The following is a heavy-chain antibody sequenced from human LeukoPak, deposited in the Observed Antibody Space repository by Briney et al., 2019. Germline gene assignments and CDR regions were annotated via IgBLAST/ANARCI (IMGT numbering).Heavy chain of an antibody. CDR3: ARRDMTPYYYYGMDV. D-gene: IGHD2-15*01. CDR2: ISYDGSNE. V-gene: IGHV3-30*03. CDR1: GFIFSSYG. Sequence: GGSLRLSCAASGFIFSSYGIHWVRQAPGKGLEWVAVISYDGSNEYYADSVKGRFTISRDNAKNSLYLQMNSLRDEDTAVYYCARRDMTPYYYYGMDVWGQGTTVTVSS. J-gene: IGHJ6*02.